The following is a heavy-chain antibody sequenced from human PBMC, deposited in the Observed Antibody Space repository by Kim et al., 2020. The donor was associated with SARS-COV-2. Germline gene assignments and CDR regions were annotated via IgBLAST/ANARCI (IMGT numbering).Heavy chain of an antibody. CDR2: IYYSGST. Sequence: SETLSLTCTVSGGSISSSSYYWGWIRQPPGKGREWIGSIYYSGSTNYNPTLKSRVTIPVDTSKNQFSLKLGTVTAADTAVYYCARLYYDILTGYFPNWFDPWGQGTLVTVSS. V-gene: IGHV4-39*07. J-gene: IGHJ5*02. CDR3: ARLYYDILTGYFPNWFDP. D-gene: IGHD3-9*01. CDR1: GGSISSSSYY.